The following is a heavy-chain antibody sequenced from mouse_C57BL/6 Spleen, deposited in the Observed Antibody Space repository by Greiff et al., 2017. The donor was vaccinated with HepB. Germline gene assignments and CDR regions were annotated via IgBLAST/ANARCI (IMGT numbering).Heavy chain of an antibody. V-gene: IGHV1-69*01. J-gene: IGHJ1*03. Sequence: VQLQQPGAELVMPGASVKLSCKASGYTFTSYWMHWVKQRPGQGLEWIGEIDHSDSYTNYNQKFKGKSTLTVDKSSSTAYMQISSLTAEDSAVYYCARRETVVAHWYFDVWGTGTTVTVSS. D-gene: IGHD1-1*01. CDR3: ARRETVVAHWYFDV. CDR2: IDHSDSYT. CDR1: GYTFTSYW.